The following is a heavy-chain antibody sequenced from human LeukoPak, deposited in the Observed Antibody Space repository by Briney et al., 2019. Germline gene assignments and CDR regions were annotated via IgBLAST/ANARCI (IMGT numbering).Heavy chain of an antibody. CDR1: GFIFSKYA. Sequence: GGSLRLSCAASGFIFSKYAMHWVRQTPGKGLEWVAAIWNDGSDENYADSVKGRFTISNDNSKNTLYLQMNSVRAEDTGVYYCAFEIGRSQGAFDIWGQGTMVTVSS. D-gene: IGHD1-26*01. CDR2: IWNDGSDE. CDR3: AFEIGRSQGAFDI. J-gene: IGHJ3*02. V-gene: IGHV3-33*01.